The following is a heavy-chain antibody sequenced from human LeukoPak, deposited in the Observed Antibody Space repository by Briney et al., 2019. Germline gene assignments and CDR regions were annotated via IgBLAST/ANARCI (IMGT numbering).Heavy chain of an antibody. CDR3: ARGVGGIAAYDAFDI. D-gene: IGHD6-13*01. CDR2: MNPNSGNT. V-gene: IGHV1-8*01. CDR1: GYTFTSYD. Sequence: ASVKVSCKASGYTFTSYDINWVRQATGQGLEWMGWMNPNSGNTNYAQKLQGRVTMTTDTSTSTAYMELRSLRSDDTAVYYCARGVGGIAAYDAFDIWGQGTMVTVSS. J-gene: IGHJ3*02.